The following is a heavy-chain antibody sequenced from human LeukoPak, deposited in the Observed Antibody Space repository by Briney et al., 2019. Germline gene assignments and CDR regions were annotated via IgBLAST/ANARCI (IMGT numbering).Heavy chain of an antibody. D-gene: IGHD1-26*01. V-gene: IGHV1-18*04. CDR2: ISAYNGHT. Sequence: ASVKVSCKASGYTFTGDYMHWVRQAPGQGLEWMGWISAYNGHTNYAQKLQGRVTVSTDTSTSTAYMELRSLRSDDTAVYYCATGGRWELPRPYAFEIWGQGTMVTVSS. CDR1: GYTFTGDY. J-gene: IGHJ3*02. CDR3: ATGGRWELPRPYAFEI.